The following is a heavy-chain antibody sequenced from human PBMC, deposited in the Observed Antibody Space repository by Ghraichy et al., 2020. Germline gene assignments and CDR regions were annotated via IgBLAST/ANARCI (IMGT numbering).Heavy chain of an antibody. J-gene: IGHJ4*02. CDR1: GFTFSSYA. CDR2: ISGSGGST. CDR3: AKAKYYGETSICIFDY. V-gene: IGHV3-23*01. D-gene: IGHD4-17*01. Sequence: GGSLRLSCAASGFTFSSYAMSWVRQAPGKGLEWVSAISGSGGSTYYADSVKGRFTISRDNSKNTLYLQMNSLRAEDTAVYYCAKAKYYGETSICIFDYWGQGTLVTVSS.